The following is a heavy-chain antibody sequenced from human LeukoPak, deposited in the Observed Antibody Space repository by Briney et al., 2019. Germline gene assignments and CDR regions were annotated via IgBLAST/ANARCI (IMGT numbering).Heavy chain of an antibody. CDR3: AGEVGSASWPDS. Sequence: SETPSLTCAVSGGSISSGNWWSWVRQPPGKGLEWIGEIFHTESTNYNPSLKSRVTISVDKSKNQFSLRLTSVTAADTAVYYCAGEVGSASWPDSWGQGTLVTVSA. CDR2: IFHTEST. D-gene: IGHD2-2*01. CDR1: GGSISSGNW. V-gene: IGHV4-4*02. J-gene: IGHJ4*02.